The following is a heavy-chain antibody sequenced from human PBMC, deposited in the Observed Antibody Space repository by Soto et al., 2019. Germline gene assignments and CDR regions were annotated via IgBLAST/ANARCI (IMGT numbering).Heavy chain of an antibody. V-gene: IGHV1-46*01. CDR1: GYTFTSYY. D-gene: IGHD3-22*01. Sequence: GASVKVSCKASGYTFTSYYMHWVRQAPGQGLEWMGIINPSGGSTSYAQKFQGRVTMTRDTSTSTVYMELSSLRSEDTAVYYCARAPYYYDSSGYYSSYYFDYWGQGTLVTVSS. J-gene: IGHJ4*02. CDR2: INPSGGST. CDR3: ARAPYYYDSSGYYSSYYFDY.